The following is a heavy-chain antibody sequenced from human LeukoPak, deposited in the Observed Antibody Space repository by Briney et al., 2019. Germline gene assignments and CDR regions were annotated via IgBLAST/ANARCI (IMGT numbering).Heavy chain of an antibody. D-gene: IGHD1-1*01. J-gene: IGHJ6*02. CDR1: GFTFDDYA. V-gene: IGHV3-9*01. Sequence: PGRSLRLSCSASGFTFDDYAMHWVRQPPAKGRHWVAGISWNSLNTGYEDSVKGRITISRDSAKNSLYLQMNSLRPEDTAFYYCAKDRGTYNYAMEVWGQGTTVTVSS. CDR2: ISWNSLNT. CDR3: AKDRGTYNYAMEV.